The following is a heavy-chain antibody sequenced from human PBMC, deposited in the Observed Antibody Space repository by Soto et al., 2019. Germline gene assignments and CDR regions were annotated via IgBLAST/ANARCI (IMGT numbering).Heavy chain of an antibody. D-gene: IGHD3-10*01. CDR3: ARRNTMVRGATPYNAFDI. CDR2: IYHSGST. J-gene: IGHJ3*02. Sequence: PSETLSLTCAVSGGSISSGGYSWSWIRQPPGKGLEWIGYIYHSGSTYYNPSLKSRVTISVDTSKNQFSLKLSSVTAADTAVYYCARRNTMVRGATPYNAFDIWGQGTMVTVSS. V-gene: IGHV4-30-2*01. CDR1: GGSISSGGYS.